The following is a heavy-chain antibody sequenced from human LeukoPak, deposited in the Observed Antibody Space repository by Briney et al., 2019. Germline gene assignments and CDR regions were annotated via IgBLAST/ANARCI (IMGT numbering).Heavy chain of an antibody. CDR3: ARNLGGSYFDY. CDR1: GFTFSSYA. V-gene: IGHV3-30*01. D-gene: IGHD3-16*01. CDR2: ISYDGSNK. Sequence: GGSLRLSCAASGFTFSSYAMHWVRQAPGKGLERVAVISYDGSNKYYADSVKGRFTISRDNSKNTLYLQMNSLRAEDTAVYYCARNLGGSYFDYWGQGTLVTVSS. J-gene: IGHJ4*02.